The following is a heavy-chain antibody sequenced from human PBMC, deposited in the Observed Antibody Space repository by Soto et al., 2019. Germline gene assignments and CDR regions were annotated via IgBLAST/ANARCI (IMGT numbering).Heavy chain of an antibody. Sequence: GGSLRLSCAASGFTFSSYAMSWVRQAPGKGLEWVSAISGSGGSTYYADSVKGRFTISRDNSKNTLYLQMNSLRAEDTAVYYCAKDSVIQLWFQGYFDYWGQGTLVTIPS. CDR1: GFTFSSYA. J-gene: IGHJ4*02. CDR2: ISGSGGST. D-gene: IGHD5-18*01. CDR3: AKDSVIQLWFQGYFDY. V-gene: IGHV3-23*01.